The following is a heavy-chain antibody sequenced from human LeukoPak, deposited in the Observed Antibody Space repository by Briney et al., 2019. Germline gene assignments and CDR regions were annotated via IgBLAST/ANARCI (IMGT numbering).Heavy chain of an antibody. J-gene: IGHJ4*02. D-gene: IGHD5-18*01. CDR3: ARDLSPTGGYSYDPLDY. CDR2: ISAYNGNT. CDR1: GYTFTGYY. Sequence: VASVKVSCTASGYTFTGYYMHWVRQAPGQGLEWMGWISAYNGNTNYAQKLQGRVTMTTDTSTSTAYMELRSLRSDDTAVYYCARDLSPTGGYSYDPLDYWGQGTLVTVSS. V-gene: IGHV1-18*04.